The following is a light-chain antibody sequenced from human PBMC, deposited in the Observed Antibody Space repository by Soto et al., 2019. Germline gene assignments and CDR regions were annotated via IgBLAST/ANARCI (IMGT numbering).Light chain of an antibody. CDR3: QSYDSRLSGSVV. CDR2: GDN. CDR1: SSNIGAPYD. J-gene: IGLJ2*01. V-gene: IGLV1-40*01. Sequence: QSVLTQPASVSGAPGQRVTISCTGSSSNIGAPYDVHWYQQLPGTPPKLLIYGDNNRPSGVPDRFSGSKSGTSASLAITGLQAEDESDYYCQSYDSRLSGSVVFGGGTKLTVL.